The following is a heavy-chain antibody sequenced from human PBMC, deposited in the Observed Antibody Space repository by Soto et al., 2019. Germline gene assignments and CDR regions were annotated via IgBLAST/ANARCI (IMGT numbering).Heavy chain of an antibody. CDR1: GGSISSGPYS. Sequence: PSETVSLTCSVSGGSISSGPYSWGWIRQPPGKGLEWIGTFHYSGRTYYSPSLESRVTISVDTSKNQFSLKVSSVTAADTAVFYCARLAGYCSGTSCYGYYGMDVWGQGTTVTVSS. D-gene: IGHD2-2*01. J-gene: IGHJ6*02. CDR3: ARLAGYCSGTSCYGYYGMDV. V-gene: IGHV4-39*01. CDR2: FHYSGRT.